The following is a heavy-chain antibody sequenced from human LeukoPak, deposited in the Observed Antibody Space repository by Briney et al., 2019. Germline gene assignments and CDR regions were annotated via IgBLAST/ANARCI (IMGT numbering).Heavy chain of an antibody. CDR3: ARAGTRRGDGMDV. CDR1: GGTFISYA. CDR2: IIPIFGTA. J-gene: IGHJ6*04. Sequence: SVKVSSKASGGTFISYAISWVRQAPGQGLEWMGGIIPIFGTANYAQKFQGRVTITADESTSTAYMELSSLRSEDTAVYYCARAGTRRGDGMDVWGKGTTVTVSS. V-gene: IGHV1-69*13. D-gene: IGHD6-13*01.